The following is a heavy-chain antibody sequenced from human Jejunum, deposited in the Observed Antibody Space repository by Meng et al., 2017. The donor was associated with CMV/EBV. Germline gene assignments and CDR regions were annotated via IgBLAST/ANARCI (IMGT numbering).Heavy chain of an antibody. CDR2: INSDGSST. V-gene: IGHV3-74*03. Sequence: EVQLVESGGDLVQPGGALRVSCAASGFTFSSYWVHWVRQVPGKGLVWVSRINSDGSSTTYADSVKGRFTISRDNAKNTLYLQMNSLRADDTAVYFCARGPSTSSSWYGHDYWGQGTLVTVSS. CDR1: GFTFSSYW. D-gene: IGHD6-13*01. CDR3: ARGPSTSSSWYGHDY. J-gene: IGHJ4*02.